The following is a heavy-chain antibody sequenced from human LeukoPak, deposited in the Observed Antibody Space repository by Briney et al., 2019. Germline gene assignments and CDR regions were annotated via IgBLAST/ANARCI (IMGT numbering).Heavy chain of an antibody. Sequence: PSETLSLTCTVSGGSISSYYWSWIRQPPGKGLEWIGYIYYSGSTNYNPSLKSRVTISVDTSKNQFSLKLSSVTAADTAVYYCASNGRGYSGYDSDAFDYWGQGTLVTVSS. D-gene: IGHD5-12*01. CDR1: GGSISSYY. CDR3: ASNGRGYSGYDSDAFDY. CDR2: IYYSGST. V-gene: IGHV4-59*08. J-gene: IGHJ4*02.